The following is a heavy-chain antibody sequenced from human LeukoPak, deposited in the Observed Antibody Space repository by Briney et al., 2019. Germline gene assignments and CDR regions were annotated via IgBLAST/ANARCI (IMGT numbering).Heavy chain of an antibody. Sequence: PSETLSLTCAVYGGSFSAYYWSWIRQPPGKGLEWIGEINHSGSTNYNPSLKSRVTISVDTSKNQFSLKLSSVTAADTAVYYCARRRPSFNPGGVWFDPWGQGTLVTVSS. D-gene: IGHD2-8*02. J-gene: IGHJ5*02. CDR3: ARRRPSFNPGGVWFDP. V-gene: IGHV4-34*01. CDR2: INHSGST. CDR1: GGSFSAYY.